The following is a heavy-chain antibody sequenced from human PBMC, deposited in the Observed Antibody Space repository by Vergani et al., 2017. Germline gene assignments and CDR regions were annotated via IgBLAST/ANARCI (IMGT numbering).Heavy chain of an antibody. CDR3: ARATSELCGSWYYFDY. CDR1: GYPFTSYY. Sequence: QVQLVQSGAEVKKPGASVKVSCKASGYPFTSYYMHWVRQAPGQGLEWMGIINPSGGSTSDAQKFQGRVTLTRDTSTSTVYMELSSLRSEETAVYYCARATSELCGSWYYFDYWGQGTLVTVSS. V-gene: IGHV1-46*01. CDR2: INPSGGST. J-gene: IGHJ4*02. D-gene: IGHD2-15*01.